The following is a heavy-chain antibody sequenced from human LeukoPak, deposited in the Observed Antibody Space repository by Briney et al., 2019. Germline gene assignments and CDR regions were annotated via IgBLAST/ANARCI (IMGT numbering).Heavy chain of an antibody. CDR1: GFTFSSYG. J-gene: IGHJ4*02. V-gene: IGHV3-33*01. CDR3: ARSTSSEYDIYHFDY. CDR2: IWYDGNNK. D-gene: IGHD3-9*01. Sequence: GRSLRLSCAASGFTFSSYGMHWVRQAPGKGLEWVAVIWYDGNNKYYADSVKGRFTISRDNSKNTLYLQTNSLRAEDTAVYYCARSTSSEYDIYHFDYWGQGTLVTVSS.